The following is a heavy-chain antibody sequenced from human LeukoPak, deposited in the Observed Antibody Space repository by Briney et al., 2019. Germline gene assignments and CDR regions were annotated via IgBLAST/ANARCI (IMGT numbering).Heavy chain of an antibody. CDR1: GYNFNDYY. D-gene: IGHD3-10*01. V-gene: IGHV1-2*02. CDR2: INPNSGGT. Sequence: GASVMVSCKASGYNFNDYYIHWVRQAPGQGLEWMGWINPNSGGTNYAQKFQGRVTMTRDTSISTAYMELSRLRSDDTAVYYCALSYGSGSYYIYDAFDIWGQGTMVTVSS. J-gene: IGHJ3*02. CDR3: ALSYGSGSYYIYDAFDI.